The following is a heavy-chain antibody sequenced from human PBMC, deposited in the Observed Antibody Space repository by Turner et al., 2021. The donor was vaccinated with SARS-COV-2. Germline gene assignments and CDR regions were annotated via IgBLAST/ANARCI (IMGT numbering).Heavy chain of an antibody. CDR1: GGSVSPFY. V-gene: IGHV4-59*02. Sequence: QVQLQESGPGLVKPSETLSLICTVSGGSVSPFYWGWIRQPPGKGLEWIGYIYHTGSVSYSPSLENRVTISEDTSKSQLSLKLNSVTAADTAVYYCARWNEGFDYWGQGTLATVSS. D-gene: IGHD1-1*01. CDR2: IYHTGSV. CDR3: ARWNEGFDY. J-gene: IGHJ4*02.